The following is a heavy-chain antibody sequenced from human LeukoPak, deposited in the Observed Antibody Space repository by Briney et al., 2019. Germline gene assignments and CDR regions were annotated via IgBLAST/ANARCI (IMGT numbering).Heavy chain of an antibody. CDR2: INQGGTER. CDR1: GFTFRSYW. CDR3: VREDFYRGGWYGPDY. Sequence: PGGSLRLSCAASGFTFRSYWMSWVRQAPGKGLEWVANINQGGTERYVDSVKGRFTISRDNAKNSLYLQMNSLRAEDTAVYYCVREDFYRGGWYGPDYWGRGTLVTVPS. D-gene: IGHD6-19*01. J-gene: IGHJ4*02. V-gene: IGHV3-7*05.